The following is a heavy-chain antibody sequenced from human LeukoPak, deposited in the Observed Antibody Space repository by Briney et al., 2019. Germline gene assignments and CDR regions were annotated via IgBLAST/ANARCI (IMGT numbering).Heavy chain of an antibody. CDR3: ATSGDYVADY. V-gene: IGHV3-30*03. CDR2: ISFDGSNK. CDR1: RFTFSSYG. D-gene: IGHD4-17*01. Sequence: GGSLRLSCAASRFTFSSYGIHWVRQAPGKGLEWVALISFDGSNKYYADSVKGRFTISRDSSKNTLNLQMNSLRPEDTAVYYCATSGDYVADYWGQGTLVTVSS. J-gene: IGHJ4*02.